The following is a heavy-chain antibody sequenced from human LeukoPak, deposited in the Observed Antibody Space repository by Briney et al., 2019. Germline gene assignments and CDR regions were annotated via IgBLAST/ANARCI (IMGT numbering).Heavy chain of an antibody. J-gene: IGHJ4*02. Sequence: SATLSLTCTVSGGSISSYYWSWIRQPPGKGLEWIGYIYYSGSTNYNPSLKSRVTISVDTSKNQFSLKLSSVTAADTAVYYCARRGPYYYDSSGYFFDYWGQGTLVTVSS. D-gene: IGHD3-22*01. CDR3: ARRGPYYYDSSGYFFDY. CDR1: GGSISSYY. V-gene: IGHV4-59*01. CDR2: IYYSGST.